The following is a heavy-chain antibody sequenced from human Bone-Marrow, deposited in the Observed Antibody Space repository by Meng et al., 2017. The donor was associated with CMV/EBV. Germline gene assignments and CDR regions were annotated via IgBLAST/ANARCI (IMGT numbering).Heavy chain of an antibody. CDR1: GSSFSSCA. J-gene: IGHJ5*02. CDR3: AKDDYTSGCPRWFDP. D-gene: IGHD3-10*01. CDR2: LSSGGDAT. V-gene: IGHV3-23*01. Sequence: SGSSFSSCAVCCVRRPPGRGPVWVSGLSSGGDATYYTDSVRGRFTISRDNSKNTLYLKLNSLSAEDTAVYYCAKDDYTSGCPRWFDPWGQGTLVTVSS.